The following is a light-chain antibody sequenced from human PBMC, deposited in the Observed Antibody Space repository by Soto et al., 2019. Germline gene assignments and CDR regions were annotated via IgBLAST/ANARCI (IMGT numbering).Light chain of an antibody. CDR1: TSNIGSHP. Sequence: QAVVTQPPSASGTPGQTVTISCSGSTSNIGSHPVNWYQQLPGTAPKLLVYSNNLRASGVPDRFPGSKSGTSASLAISGLQSEDEADYYCAAWDGSLNVVLFGGGTKLTVL. J-gene: IGLJ2*01. CDR2: SNN. CDR3: AAWDGSLNVVL. V-gene: IGLV1-44*01.